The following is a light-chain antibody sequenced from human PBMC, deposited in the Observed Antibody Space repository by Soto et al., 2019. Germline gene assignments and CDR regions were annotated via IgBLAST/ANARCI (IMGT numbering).Light chain of an antibody. CDR2: DAS. J-gene: IGKJ1*01. Sequence: EIVLTQSPSTLSLSPGERATLSCRTSQSVSNYLAWYQQKPGQAPRLLRYDASNRTTGIPASFSGSGSGPYFTLTISRLEPEDFALYYCQLRSGSPLTFGQGTKVEIK. CDR3: QLRSGSPLT. CDR1: QSVSNY. V-gene: IGKV3-11*01.